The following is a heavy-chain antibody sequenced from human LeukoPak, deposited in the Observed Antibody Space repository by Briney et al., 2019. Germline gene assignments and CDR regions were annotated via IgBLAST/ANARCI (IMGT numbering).Heavy chain of an antibody. Sequence: GVSLRLSCAASGFTFSSYGIHWVRQAPGKGLEWVAFIRYDGSNKYYADSVKGRFTISRDNSKNTLYLQMNSLRAEDTAVYYCAKDRDGTWELRFDYWGQGTLVTVSS. V-gene: IGHV3-30*02. CDR2: IRYDGSNK. CDR1: GFTFSSYG. J-gene: IGHJ4*02. CDR3: AKDRDGTWELRFDY. D-gene: IGHD1-26*01.